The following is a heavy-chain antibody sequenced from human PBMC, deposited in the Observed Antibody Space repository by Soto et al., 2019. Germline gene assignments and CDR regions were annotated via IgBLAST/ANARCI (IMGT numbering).Heavy chain of an antibody. CDR3: ARRGSDIVAPRRAFDY. D-gene: IGHD5-12*01. Sequence: SETLSLTCTVSGGSISSGDYYWSWIRQPPGKGLEWIGYIYYSGNTYYNPSLKSRVTISVDTSKNQFSLKLSSVTAADTAVYYCARRGSDIVAPRRAFDYWGQGALVTVSS. CDR2: IYYSGNT. CDR1: GGSISSGDYY. V-gene: IGHV4-30-4*08. J-gene: IGHJ4*02.